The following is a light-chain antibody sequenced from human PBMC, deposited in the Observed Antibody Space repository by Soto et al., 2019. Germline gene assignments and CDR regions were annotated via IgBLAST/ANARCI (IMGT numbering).Light chain of an antibody. CDR1: QSISSY. J-gene: IGKJ2*02. V-gene: IGKV3-11*01. CDR2: DAS. Sequence: EIVLTQSPATLSLSPGERATLSCRASQSISSYLAWYQQKSGQPPRLLMYDASKRATGIPARFSGSGSGTDFTLTISSVETEDFAIYYCQQRSDWPSTFGRGTKLEIK. CDR3: QQRSDWPST.